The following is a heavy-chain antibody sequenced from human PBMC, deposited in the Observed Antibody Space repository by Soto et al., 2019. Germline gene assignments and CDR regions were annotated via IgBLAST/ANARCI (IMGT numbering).Heavy chain of an antibody. J-gene: IGHJ6*02. D-gene: IGHD2-8*01. CDR3: ARDVEDIVLMVYANYGMDV. Sequence: ASVKVSCKASGYTFTGYYTHWERQAPGQGLEWMGWINPNSGGTNYAQKFQGRVTMTRDTSISTAYMELSRLRSDDTAVYYCARDVEDIVLMVYANYGMDVWGQGTTVTVSS. CDR1: GYTFTGYY. V-gene: IGHV1-2*02. CDR2: INPNSGGT.